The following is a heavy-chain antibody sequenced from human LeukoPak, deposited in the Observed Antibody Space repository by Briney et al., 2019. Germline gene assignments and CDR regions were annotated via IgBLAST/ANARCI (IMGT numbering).Heavy chain of an antibody. CDR1: GGTFSSYA. CDR3: ARAVIINYYDSSGYHPFDY. J-gene: IGHJ4*02. CDR2: IIPILGTA. V-gene: IGHV1-69*13. D-gene: IGHD3-22*01. Sequence: ASVKVSCKASGGTFSSYAISWVQQAPGQGLEWMGGIIPILGTANYAQKFQGRVTITADESTSTAYMELSSLRSEDTAVYYCARAVIINYYDSSGYHPFDYWGQGTLVTVSS.